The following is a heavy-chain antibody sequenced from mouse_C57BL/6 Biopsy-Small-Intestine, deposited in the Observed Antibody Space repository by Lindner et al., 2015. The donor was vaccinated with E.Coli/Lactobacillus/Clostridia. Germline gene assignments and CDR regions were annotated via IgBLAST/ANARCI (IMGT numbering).Heavy chain of an antibody. D-gene: IGHD2-3*01. J-gene: IGHJ4*01. CDR2: IYPGDGDT. CDR1: GYVFSNYW. CDR3: ARGTMMGDY. V-gene: IGHV1-82*01. Sequence: VQLQESGAELVKPGASVKISCKTSGYVFSNYWMSWVKQRPGKGLEWIGRIYPGDGDTNYNGKFKGKATLTADKSSSTAYMQLSSLTSEDSAVYFCARGTMMGDYWGQGTSVTVSS.